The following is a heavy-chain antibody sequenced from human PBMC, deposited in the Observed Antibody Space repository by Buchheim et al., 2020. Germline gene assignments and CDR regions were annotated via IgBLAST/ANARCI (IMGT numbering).Heavy chain of an antibody. Sequence: QVQLQESGPGLVKPSETLSLDCNVSGASISDYYWSWIRQSPGKGLEWIGCVYYSGFSNSNPSLRSRVTLSVDTSMNRFLLLLSSVTAADTATYYCVKDRGSAWDAFDIWGQGT. J-gene: IGHJ3*02. V-gene: IGHV4-59*01. CDR1: GASISDYY. CDR3: VKDRGSAWDAFDI. CDR2: VYYSGFS. D-gene: IGHD6-19*01.